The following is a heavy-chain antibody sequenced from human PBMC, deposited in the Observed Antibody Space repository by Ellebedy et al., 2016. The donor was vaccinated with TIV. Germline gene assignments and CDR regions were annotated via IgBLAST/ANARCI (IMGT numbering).Heavy chain of an antibody. D-gene: IGHD4-17*01. CDR2: INPSAGSA. V-gene: IGHV1-46*02. CDR1: GYAFNRYY. CDR3: ARSGWTTVTSYYYFGFDV. Sequence: VSVKVSCKASGYAFNRYYMHWIRQAPGQGFEWIGLINPSAGSASYARKFQGRVTLTGDTSTSTVYMDLTSLRSDDTAVYYCARSGWTTVTSYYYFGFDVWGQGTTVTVSS. J-gene: IGHJ6*02.